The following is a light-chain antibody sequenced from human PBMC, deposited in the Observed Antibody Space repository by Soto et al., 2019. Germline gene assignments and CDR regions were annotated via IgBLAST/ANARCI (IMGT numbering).Light chain of an antibody. CDR1: QSVSSN. V-gene: IGKV3-15*01. J-gene: IGKJ2*01. CDR3: QQYNNWPPYT. CDR2: GAS. Sequence: EIVMTQSPATLSVSPGERATLSCRASQSVSSNLALYQQKSGQAPRLLIYGASTRATGIPARFSGSGSGTEFTLTISSLQSEDFAGYYCQQYNNWPPYTFGQGTKLEIK.